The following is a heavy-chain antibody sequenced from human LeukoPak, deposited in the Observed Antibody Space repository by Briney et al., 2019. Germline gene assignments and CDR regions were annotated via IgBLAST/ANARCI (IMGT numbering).Heavy chain of an antibody. D-gene: IGHD5-18*01. CDR3: AKVPRVRGYSYGYSNYYYYYMDV. CDR1: GGSFSGYY. J-gene: IGHJ6*03. CDR2: INHSGST. Sequence: SETLSLTCAVYGGSFSGYYWSWIRQPPGKGLEWIGEINHSGSTNYNPSLKSRVTISVDTSKNQFSLKLSSVTAADTAVYYCAKVPRVRGYSYGYSNYYYYYMDVWGKGTTVTVSS. V-gene: IGHV4-34*01.